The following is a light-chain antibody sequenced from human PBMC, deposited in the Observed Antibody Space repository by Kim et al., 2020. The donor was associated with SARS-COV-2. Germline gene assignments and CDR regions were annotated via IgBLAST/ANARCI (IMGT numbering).Light chain of an antibody. CDR2: EDN. J-gene: IGLJ2*01. CDR1: SGSIASNY. V-gene: IGLV6-57*03. Sequence: KTVTISCTRSSGSIASNYVQWYQQRPGSAPTTLIYEDNQRPSGVPDRFSGSIDSSSNSASLTISGLKTEDEADYYCQSYDSSIYVVFGGGTQLTVL. CDR3: QSYDSSIYVV.